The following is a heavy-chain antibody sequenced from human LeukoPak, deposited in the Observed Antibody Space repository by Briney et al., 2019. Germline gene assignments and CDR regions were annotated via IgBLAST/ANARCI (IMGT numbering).Heavy chain of an antibody. Sequence: PGGSLRLSCAASGFTFSSLAMHWVRQAPGKGLEWVAVMSSDGSKENYADSVKGRFPISRDNSKSTLFLQMNSLRPEDTAVYYCSRDGDVTGETFDHWGQETLVTVS. D-gene: IGHD2-21*02. V-gene: IGHV3-30*01. CDR2: MSSDGSKE. J-gene: IGHJ4*02. CDR1: GFTFSSLA. CDR3: SRDGDVTGETFDH.